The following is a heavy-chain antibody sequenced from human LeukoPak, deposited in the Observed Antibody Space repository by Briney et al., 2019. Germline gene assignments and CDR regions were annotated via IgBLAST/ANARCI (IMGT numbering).Heavy chain of an antibody. CDR3: ARLPREQSFDY. V-gene: IGHV4-39*01. CDR2: IYYSGST. J-gene: IGHJ4*02. CDR1: GGSISSSTYY. D-gene: IGHD1-26*01. Sequence: SETLSLTCTVYGGSISSSTYYWAWIRQPPGKGLEWIGNIYYSGSTYYNPSLKSRVTISVDTSKNQFSLRLNSVTAADTAVYYCARLPREQSFDYWGQGTLVTVSS.